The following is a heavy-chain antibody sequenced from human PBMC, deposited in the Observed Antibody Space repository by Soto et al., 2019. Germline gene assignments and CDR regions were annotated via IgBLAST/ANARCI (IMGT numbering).Heavy chain of an antibody. J-gene: IGHJ4*02. V-gene: IGHV1-69*06. CDR2: IIPIFGTA. CDR1: GGTFSSYA. CDR3: ARERGAYYDSSGYPTDY. Sequence: QVQLVQSGAEVKKPGSSVKVSCKASGGTFSSYAISWVRQAPGQGLEWMGGIIPIFGTANYAQKFQGRVTITADKSTSTAYMELSSLRSADTAVYYCARERGAYYDSSGYPTDYWGQGTLVTVSS. D-gene: IGHD3-22*01.